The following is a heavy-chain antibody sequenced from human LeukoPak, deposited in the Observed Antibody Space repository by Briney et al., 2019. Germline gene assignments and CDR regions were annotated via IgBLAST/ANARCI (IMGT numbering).Heavy chain of an antibody. CDR3: ARGRISLGYCSSTSCSRSPYYYYMDV. Sequence: SETLSLTCAVYGGSFSGYYWSWIRQPPGKGLEWLGEINHSGSTNYNTSLKSRVTISVDTFMNQCSLKLSSVTAADTAVYYCARGRISLGYCSSTSCSRSPYYYYMDVWGKGTTVTVSS. J-gene: IGHJ6*03. CDR2: INHSGST. V-gene: IGHV4-34*01. D-gene: IGHD2-2*01. CDR1: GGSFSGYY.